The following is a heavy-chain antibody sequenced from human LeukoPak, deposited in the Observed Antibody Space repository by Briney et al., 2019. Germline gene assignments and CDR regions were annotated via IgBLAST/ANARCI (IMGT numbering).Heavy chain of an antibody. CDR1: GFTFSSYL. CDR3: ARIGYSYGPLGYYYYMDV. D-gene: IGHD5-18*01. CDR2: INQDGSEK. J-gene: IGHJ6*03. V-gene: IGHV3-7*01. Sequence: GGSLRLSCAASGFTFSSYLMSWVRQAPGKGLEWVANINQDGSEKYYVNSVKGRFTISRDNAKNSLYLQMNSLRAEDTAVYYCARIGYSYGPLGYYYYMDVWGKGTTVTISS.